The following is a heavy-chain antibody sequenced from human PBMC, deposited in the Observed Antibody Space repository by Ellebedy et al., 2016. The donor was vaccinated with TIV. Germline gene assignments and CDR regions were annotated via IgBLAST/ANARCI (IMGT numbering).Heavy chain of an antibody. Sequence: MPSETLSLTCTVSGGSIRNYYCTRIRQLPGKGLEWTGHMYYSGSSNYNPSLKSRVTMSIDTSKNQFSLKMSSVTAADTAVYYCAASETADSDYWGPGTLVTVSS. V-gene: IGHV4-59*01. D-gene: IGHD2-2*01. CDR2: MYYSGSS. CDR1: GGSIRNYY. CDR3: AASETADSDY. J-gene: IGHJ4*02.